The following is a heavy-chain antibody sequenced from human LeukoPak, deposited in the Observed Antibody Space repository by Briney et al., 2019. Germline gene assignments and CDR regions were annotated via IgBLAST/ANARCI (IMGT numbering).Heavy chain of an antibody. Sequence: ASVKVSCKVSGYTLTELSMHWVRQAPGKGLEWMGGFDPEDGETIYAQKFQGRVTMTEDTSTDTAYMELSSLRSDDTAVYYCARDRNYDFWSGHYSGPYYFDYWGQGTLVTVSS. J-gene: IGHJ4*02. CDR2: FDPEDGET. V-gene: IGHV1-24*01. CDR1: GYTLTELS. CDR3: ARDRNYDFWSGHYSGPYYFDY. D-gene: IGHD3-3*01.